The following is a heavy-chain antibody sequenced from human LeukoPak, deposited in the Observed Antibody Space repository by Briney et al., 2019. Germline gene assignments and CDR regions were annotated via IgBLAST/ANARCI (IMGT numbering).Heavy chain of an antibody. J-gene: IGHJ4*02. CDR3: ASSPYGPNSSGYYPLGH. D-gene: IGHD3-22*01. V-gene: IGHV3-21*01. CDR1: GFTFSDYS. Sequence: GGSLRLSCAASGFTFSDYSMNWVRQAPVKGLEWVASTSCISEYIHYADSVKGRFTIFRDNAKSSLHLQMNSLRAEDTAVYYCASSPYGPNSSGYYPLGHWGQGTLVTVSS. CDR2: TSCISEYI.